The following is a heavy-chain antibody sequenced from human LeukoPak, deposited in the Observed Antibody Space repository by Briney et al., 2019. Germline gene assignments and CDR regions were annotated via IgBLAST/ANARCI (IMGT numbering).Heavy chain of an antibody. CDR3: ARERLFDY. Sequence: GGSLRLSCTASGFPFYSYWMTWVRQTPGKGLEWVSYISSSSSTIYYADSVKGRFTISRDNAKNSLYLQMNSLRAEDTAVYYCARERLFDYWGQGTLVTVSS. CDR2: ISSSSSTI. D-gene: IGHD2-21*02. J-gene: IGHJ4*02. CDR1: GFPFYSYW. V-gene: IGHV3-48*01.